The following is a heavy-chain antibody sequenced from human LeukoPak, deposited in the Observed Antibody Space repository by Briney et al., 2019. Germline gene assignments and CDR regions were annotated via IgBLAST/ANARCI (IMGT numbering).Heavy chain of an antibody. D-gene: IGHD1-14*01. CDR2: INGYTGDT. Sequence: GASLKVSCKASGDTLSSYHISWVRQAPGQGLEWMGWINGYTGDTIYAQRFQGRVTMTTDTSTSTAYMELRSLRFDDTAVYYCVREDWGSGTIIDYWGQGTLVTVSS. CDR3: VREDWGSGTIIDY. J-gene: IGHJ4*02. CDR1: GDTLSSYH. V-gene: IGHV1-18*01.